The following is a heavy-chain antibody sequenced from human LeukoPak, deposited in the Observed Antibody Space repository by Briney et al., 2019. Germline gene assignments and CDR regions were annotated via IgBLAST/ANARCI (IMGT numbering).Heavy chain of an antibody. CDR2: FYYGGST. CDR1: GGSISSSY. V-gene: IGHV4-59*01. J-gene: IGHJ1*01. Sequence: SETLSLTCIVSGGSISSSYWSWIRQPPGKGLEWIGYFYYGGSTNYNPSLKSRVTISVDTSKYRFSLKLSSVTAADTAVYYCARADPAEYFQNWGQGTLVTVSS. CDR3: ARADPAEYFQN.